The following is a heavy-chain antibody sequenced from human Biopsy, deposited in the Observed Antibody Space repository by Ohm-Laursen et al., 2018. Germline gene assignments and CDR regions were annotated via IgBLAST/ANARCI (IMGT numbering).Heavy chain of an antibody. CDR3: VKDIRRYFYGMDV. Sequence: SLRLSCTASDFTFDDYAMSWVRQRPGKGLEWVSGITWNSGHIAYADSVKGRFTISRDNAKNVLWLQMNSLRVDDTAMYYWVKDIRRYFYGMDVWGQGTTVTVS. CDR1: DFTFDDYA. D-gene: IGHD3-10*01. J-gene: IGHJ6*02. V-gene: IGHV3-9*01. CDR2: ITWNSGHI.